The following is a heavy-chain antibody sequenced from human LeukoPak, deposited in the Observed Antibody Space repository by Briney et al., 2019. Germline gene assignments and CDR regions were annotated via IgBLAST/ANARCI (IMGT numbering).Heavy chain of an antibody. CDR3: ARDSSGYQ. CDR1: GFTFSTYW. Sequence: GGSLRLSCAASGFTFSTYWMSWVRQAPGKGLEWVANIKEDGSEKYYGDSVKGRFTISRDNAKNSLYLQMNSLKAEDTAVYYCARDSSGYQWGQGTLVTVSS. D-gene: IGHD3-22*01. V-gene: IGHV3-7*01. J-gene: IGHJ4*02. CDR2: IKEDGSEK.